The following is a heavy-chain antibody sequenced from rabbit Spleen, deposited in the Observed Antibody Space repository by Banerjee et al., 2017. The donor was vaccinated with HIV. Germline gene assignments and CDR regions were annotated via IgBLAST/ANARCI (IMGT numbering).Heavy chain of an antibody. CDR1: GFSFSDRDV. Sequence: QEQLVESGGGLVQPEGLLTLTCKASGFSFSDRDVMCWVRQAPGKGLEWIACIYAGSSGGTYYASWAKGRFTISKTSSTTVTLQMTSLTAADTATYFCARDTSTSFSTYGMDLWGPGTLVTVS. CDR2: IYAGSSGGT. CDR3: ARDTSTSFSTYGMDL. J-gene: IGHJ6*01. D-gene: IGHD1-1*01. V-gene: IGHV1S45*01.